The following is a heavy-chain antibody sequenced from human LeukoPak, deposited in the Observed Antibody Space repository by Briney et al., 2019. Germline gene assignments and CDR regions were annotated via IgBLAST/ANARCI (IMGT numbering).Heavy chain of an antibody. CDR1: GGSISSYY. Sequence: NPSETLSLTCTVSGGSISSYYWSWIRQPPEKGLEWIGYIYYSGSTNYNPSLKSRVTISVDTSKNQFSLKLSSVTAADTAVYYCARNSYFDWLYPLEYWGLGTLVTVSS. CDR3: ARNSYFDWLYPLEY. V-gene: IGHV4-59*01. D-gene: IGHD3-9*01. J-gene: IGHJ4*02. CDR2: IYYSGST.